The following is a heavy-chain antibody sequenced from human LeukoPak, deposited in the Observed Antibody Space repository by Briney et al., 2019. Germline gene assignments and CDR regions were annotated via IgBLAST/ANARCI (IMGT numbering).Heavy chain of an antibody. D-gene: IGHD3-10*01. CDR3: ALLRAGRTSSHQEYYYSYGMDV. CDR1: GGTLSSYA. J-gene: IGHJ6*02. CDR2: IIPIFGSA. Sequence: ASVKVSCKASGGTLSSYAISWVRQAPGQGLEWMGQIIPIFGSAHYAQKFQDRVTSTVDESTSTAYMELSSLRSEDTAVYYCALLRAGRTSSHQEYYYSYGMDVWGQGTTVTVSS. V-gene: IGHV1-69*13.